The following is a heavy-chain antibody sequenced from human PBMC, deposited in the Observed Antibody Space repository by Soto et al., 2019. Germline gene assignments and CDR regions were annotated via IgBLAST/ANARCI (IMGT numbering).Heavy chain of an antibody. CDR2: INAGNGNT. D-gene: IGHD6-19*01. V-gene: IGHV1-3*01. CDR1: GYTFTSYA. CDR3: AKGYEISPPMASGWYSNYYYGMDV. Sequence: ASVKVSCKASGYTFTSYAMHWVRQAPGQRLEWMGWINAGNGNTKYSQKFQGRVTITRDTSASTAYMELNSLRAEDTAVYYCAKGYEISPPMASGWYSNYYYGMDVWGQGTTVTVSS. J-gene: IGHJ6*02.